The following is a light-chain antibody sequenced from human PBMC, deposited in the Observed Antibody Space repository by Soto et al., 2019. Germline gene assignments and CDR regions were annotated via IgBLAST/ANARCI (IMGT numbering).Light chain of an antibody. CDR1: QSLSSSY. J-gene: IGKJ2*01. CDR3: KQYGSSPPYT. CDR2: GAS. V-gene: IGKV3-20*01. Sequence: EIVLTQSPGTLSLSPGERATLSCRASQSLSSSYLAWYQQKPGQAPRLLIYGASNRATGVPDRFSASGSGTDFTLTISRLEPEDFAVYYCKQYGSSPPYTFGQGTKLDIK.